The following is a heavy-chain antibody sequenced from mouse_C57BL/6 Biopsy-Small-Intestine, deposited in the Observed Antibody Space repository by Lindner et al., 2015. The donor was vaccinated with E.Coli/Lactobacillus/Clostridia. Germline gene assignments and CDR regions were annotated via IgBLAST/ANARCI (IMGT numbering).Heavy chain of an antibody. CDR2: IYPGGGYT. V-gene: IGHV1-63*01. Sequence: VQLQESGAELARPGASVKLSCKASGYTFTSYGISWVKQRPGHGLEWIGDIYPGGGYTNYNEKFKGKATLTADKSSSTAYMQFSSLTSEDSAIYYCARGGDYFDYWGQGTTLTVSS. CDR3: ARGGDYFDY. J-gene: IGHJ2*01. CDR1: GYTFTSYG.